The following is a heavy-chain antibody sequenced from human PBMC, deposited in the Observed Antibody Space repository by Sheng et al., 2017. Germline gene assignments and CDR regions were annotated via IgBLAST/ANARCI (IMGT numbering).Heavy chain of an antibody. CDR2: IYYSGST. CDR3: ARGPGRPYYAFDI. J-gene: IGHJ3*02. Sequence: QVQLQESGPGLVKPSETLSLTCTVSGGSISSYYWSWIRQPPGKGLEWIAYIYYSGSTNSNPSLKSRVTISVDTSKNQFSLKLSSVTAADTAVYYCARGPGRPYYAFDIWGQGTMVTVSS. D-gene: IGHD3-10*01. CDR1: GGSISSYY. V-gene: IGHV4-59*12.